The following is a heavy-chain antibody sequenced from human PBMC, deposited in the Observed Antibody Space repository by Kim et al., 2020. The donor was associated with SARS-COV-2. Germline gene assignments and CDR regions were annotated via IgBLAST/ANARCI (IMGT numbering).Heavy chain of an antibody. D-gene: IGHD5-18*01. V-gene: IGHV1-69*04. CDR3: ARDFSGYSYGAKGY. Sequence: AQKFQGRVTITADKSTSTAYMELSSLRSEDTAVYYCARDFSGYSYGAKGYWGQGTLVTVSS. J-gene: IGHJ4*02.